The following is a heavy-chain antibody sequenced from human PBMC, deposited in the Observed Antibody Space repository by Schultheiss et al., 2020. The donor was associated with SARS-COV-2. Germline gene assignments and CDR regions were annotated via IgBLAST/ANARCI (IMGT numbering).Heavy chain of an antibody. Sequence: SETLSLTCTVSGGSISSGGYYWSWIRQHPGKGLEWIGYIYYSGSTYYNPSLKSRVTISVDTSKNQFSLKLSSVTAADTAVYYCARHTEGYSYGDPDPWGQGTLVTVSS. J-gene: IGHJ5*02. V-gene: IGHV4-31*03. D-gene: IGHD5-18*01. CDR1: GGSISSGGYY. CDR2: IYYSGST. CDR3: ARHTEGYSYGDPDP.